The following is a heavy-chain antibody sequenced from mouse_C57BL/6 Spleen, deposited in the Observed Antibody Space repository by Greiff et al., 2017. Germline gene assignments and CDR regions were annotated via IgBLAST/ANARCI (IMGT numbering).Heavy chain of an antibody. CDR2: IEPNSGST. D-gene: IGHD1-1*01. CDR1: GYTFTSYW. V-gene: IGHV1-72*01. Sequence: QVLLQQSGAELVKPGASVKLSCKASGYTFTSYWMHWVKQRPGRGLEWIGRIEPNSGSTKYNEKFTSKATLTVDKPSSTAYMQLSSLTSEDSAVYYCARGRTTDWYFDVWGTGTTVTVSS. CDR3: ARGRTTDWYFDV. J-gene: IGHJ1*03.